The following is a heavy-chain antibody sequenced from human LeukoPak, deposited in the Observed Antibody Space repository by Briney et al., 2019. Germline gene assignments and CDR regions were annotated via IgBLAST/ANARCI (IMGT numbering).Heavy chain of an antibody. J-gene: IGHJ4*02. V-gene: IGHV3-74*01. CDR2: VNSDGSST. Sequence: PGGSLRLSCAASGFTFSSYWMHWVRQAPGKGLVLVSRVNSDGSSTTYAHSVKGRFTISRDNAKNTLYLQMNSLRAEDTAVYYCARGSTQYSSGWYGLDYWGQGTLVTVSS. CDR1: GFTFSSYW. D-gene: IGHD6-19*01. CDR3: ARGSTQYSSGWYGLDY.